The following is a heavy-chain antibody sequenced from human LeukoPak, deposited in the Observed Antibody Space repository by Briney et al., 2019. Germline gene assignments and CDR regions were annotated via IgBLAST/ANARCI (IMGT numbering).Heavy chain of an antibody. J-gene: IGHJ4*02. CDR2: ISYDGSNK. CDR1: GFTFSSYA. D-gene: IGHD5-24*01. CDR3: ARDGYNSFDY. V-gene: IGHV3-30-3*01. Sequence: GRSLRLSCAASGFTFSSYAMHWVRQAPGKGLEWVAVISYDGSNKYYADSEKGRFTISRDNSKNTLYLQMNSLRAEDTAVYYCARDGYNSFDYWGQGTLVTVSS.